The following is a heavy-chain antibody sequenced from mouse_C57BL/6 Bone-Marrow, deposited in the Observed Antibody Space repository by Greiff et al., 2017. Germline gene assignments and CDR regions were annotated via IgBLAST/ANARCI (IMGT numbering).Heavy chain of an antibody. D-gene: IGHD4-1*01. V-gene: IGHV6-3*01. Sequence: DVKLVESGGGLVQPGGSMKLSCVASGFTFSNYWMNWVRQSPEKGLEWVAQIRLKSDNYATHYAESVKGRFTISRDDSKSSVYLQMNNLRAEDTGIYYCTSGTVPFAYWGQGTLVTVSA. CDR3: TSGTVPFAY. CDR1: GFTFSNYW. J-gene: IGHJ3*01. CDR2: IRLKSDNYAT.